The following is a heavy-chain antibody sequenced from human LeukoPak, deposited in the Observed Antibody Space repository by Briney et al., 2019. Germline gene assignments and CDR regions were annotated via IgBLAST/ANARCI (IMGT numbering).Heavy chain of an antibody. CDR1: GGSISSSSYY. J-gene: IGHJ4*02. CDR2: IYYSGST. V-gene: IGHV4-39*01. CDR3: ARHSYYYDSSGYYDYYFDY. D-gene: IGHD3-22*01. Sequence: SETLSLTCTVSGGSISSSSYYWGWIRQPPGKGLEWIGSIYYSGSTYYNPSLKSRVTISVDTSKNQFSLKLSSVTAADTAVYYCARHSYYYDSSGYYDYYFDYWGQGTLVTVSS.